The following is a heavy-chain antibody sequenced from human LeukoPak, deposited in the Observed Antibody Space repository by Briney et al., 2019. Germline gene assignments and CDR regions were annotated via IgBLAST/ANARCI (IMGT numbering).Heavy chain of an antibody. V-gene: IGHV4-61*02. CDR2: IYTSGNT. CDR3: ARTWIQPYYFDF. Sequence: SETLSLTCTVSGGSLSSGSYFWSWIRQPAGKGLEWIGRIYTSGNTNYNPSLKSRVTISVDTSKNQFSLNLSSVTAADTAVYYCARTWIQPYYFDFWGQGILVTVSS. CDR1: GGSLSSGSYF. J-gene: IGHJ4*02. D-gene: IGHD5-18*01.